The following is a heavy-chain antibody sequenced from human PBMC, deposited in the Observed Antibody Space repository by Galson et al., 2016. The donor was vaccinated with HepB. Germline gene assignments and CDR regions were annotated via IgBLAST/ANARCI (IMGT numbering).Heavy chain of an antibody. V-gene: IGHV3-49*03. Sequence: SLRLSCAGSGFTFGDYAMSWFRQAPGKGLEWVAFIRSKTYGGTTEYAASVKDRFTISRDDSKSIAYLQMNSLKTEDTAVYYCTKDSSGYYLGDYWGQGTLVTVSS. CDR3: TKDSSGYYLGDY. J-gene: IGHJ4*02. CDR1: GFTFGDYA. D-gene: IGHD3-22*01. CDR2: IRSKTYGGTT.